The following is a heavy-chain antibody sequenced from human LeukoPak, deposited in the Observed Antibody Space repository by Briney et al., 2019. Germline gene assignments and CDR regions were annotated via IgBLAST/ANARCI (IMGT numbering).Heavy chain of an antibody. V-gene: IGHV1-69*04. D-gene: IGHD3-22*01. CDR2: IIPILGIA. J-gene: IGHJ4*02. CDR1: GYTFTSYA. CDR3: AREFSYYYDSSGHPCDY. Sequence: GASVKVSRKASGYTFTSYAISWVRQAPGQGLEWMGRIIPILGIANYAQKFQGRVTITADKSTSTAYMELSSLRSEDTAVYYCAREFSYYYDSSGHPCDYWGQGALVTVSS.